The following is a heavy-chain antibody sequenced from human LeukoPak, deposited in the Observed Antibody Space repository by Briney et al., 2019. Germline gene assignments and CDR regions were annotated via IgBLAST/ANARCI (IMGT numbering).Heavy chain of an antibody. CDR2: ISAYNGNT. CDR3: AREDDYSNYLGY. CDR1: GYTFTGYY. Sequence: ASVKVSCKASGYTFTGYYMHWVRQAPGQGLEWMGWISAYNGNTNYAQKLQGRVTMTTDTSTSTAYMELRSLRSDDTAVYYCAREDDYSNYLGYWGQGTLVTVSS. D-gene: IGHD4-11*01. V-gene: IGHV1-18*04. J-gene: IGHJ4*02.